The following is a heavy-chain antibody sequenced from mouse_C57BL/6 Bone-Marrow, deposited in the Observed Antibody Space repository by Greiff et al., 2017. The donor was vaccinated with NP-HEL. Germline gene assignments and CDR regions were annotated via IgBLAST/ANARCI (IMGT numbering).Heavy chain of an antibody. CDR2: IWRGGST. CDR1: GFSLTSYG. CDR3: AKKEEYYGNYGFAY. D-gene: IGHD2-1*01. V-gene: IGHV2-5*01. Sequence: QVQLQQSGPGLVQPSQSLSITCTVSGFSLTSYGVHWVRQSPGKGLEWLGVIWRGGSTAYNAAFMSRLSITKDNSKSQVFFKMNSLQADDTAIYYCAKKEEYYGNYGFAYWGQGTLVTVSA. J-gene: IGHJ3*01.